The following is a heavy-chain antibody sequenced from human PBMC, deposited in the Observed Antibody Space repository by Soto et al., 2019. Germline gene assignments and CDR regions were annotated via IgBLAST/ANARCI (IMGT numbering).Heavy chain of an antibody. Sequence: QLQLQESGSGLVKPSQTLSLTCAVSGGSISSGGYSWSWIRQPPGKGLEWIGYIYHSGSTYYNPPLKSRVTKSVDRSKNQFSLKLSSVTAADTAVYYCARERYYDSSGYGAGMDVWGQGTTVTVSS. J-gene: IGHJ6*02. CDR1: GGSISSGGYS. CDR2: IYHSGST. V-gene: IGHV4-30-2*01. CDR3: ARERYYDSSGYGAGMDV. D-gene: IGHD3-22*01.